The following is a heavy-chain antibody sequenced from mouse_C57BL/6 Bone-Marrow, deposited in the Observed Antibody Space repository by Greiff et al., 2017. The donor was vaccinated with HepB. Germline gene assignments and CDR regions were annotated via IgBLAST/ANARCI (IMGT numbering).Heavy chain of an antibody. CDR3: ASYYGFAY. CDR2: ISNGGGST. J-gene: IGHJ3*01. V-gene: IGHV5-12*01. Sequence: EVMLVESGGGLVQPGGSLKLSCAASGFTFSDYYMYWVRQTPEKRLEWVAYISNGGGSTYYPDTVKGRFTISRDNAKNTLYLQMSRLKSEDTAMYYCASYYGFAYWGQGTLVTVSA. CDR1: GFTFSDYY. D-gene: IGHD1-1*01.